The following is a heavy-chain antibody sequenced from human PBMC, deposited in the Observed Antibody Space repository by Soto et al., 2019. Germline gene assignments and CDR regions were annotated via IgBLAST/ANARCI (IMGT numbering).Heavy chain of an antibody. J-gene: IGHJ4*02. CDR3: ATGTPNFGAAVDH. D-gene: IGHD3-16*01. Sequence: QVQLVQSGAEVKKPGSSVKVSCKASGGTFSTYAISWVRQAPGQGLEWMGRIIPMFATANYAQKFQGRVTITADDFTNTVYMEVSSLRYEDTAVYYCATGTPNFGAAVDHWGQGTLVTVSS. V-gene: IGHV1-69*01. CDR1: GGTFSTYA. CDR2: IIPMFATA.